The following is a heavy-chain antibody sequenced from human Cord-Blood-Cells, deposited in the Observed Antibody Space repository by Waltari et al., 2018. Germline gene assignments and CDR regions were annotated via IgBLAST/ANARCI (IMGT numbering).Heavy chain of an antibody. CDR1: GYTFTSYD. CDR3: ARGQGYSSSWYYYYYGMDV. V-gene: IGHV1-8*01. J-gene: IGHJ6*02. D-gene: IGHD6-13*01. CDR2: MNPNSGNT. Sequence: QVQLVQSGAEVKKPGASVKVSCKASGYTFTSYDINWVRRAPGQGLEWMGWMNPNSGNTGYAQKFQGRVTMTRNTSISTAYMELSSLRSEDTAVYYCARGQGYSSSWYYYYYGMDVWGQGTTVTVSS.